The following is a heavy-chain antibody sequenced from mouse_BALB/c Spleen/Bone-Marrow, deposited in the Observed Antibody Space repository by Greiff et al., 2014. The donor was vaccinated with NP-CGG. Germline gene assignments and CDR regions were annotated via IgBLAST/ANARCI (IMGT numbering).Heavy chain of an antibody. CDR1: GYTFSSYW. CDR2: IYPGSSDT. J-gene: IGHJ3*01. CDR3: TRVITTGSAWFAY. Sequence: VQLKGSGTVLARPGGSVKGSCKASGYTFSSYWVAWGKKKAGQGLGWIGAIYPGSSDTSYNQKFKGKAKLTAVTSTSTAYMELSSLTNEDSAVYYCTRVITTGSAWFAYWGQGTLVTVSA. V-gene: IGHV1-5*01. D-gene: IGHD2-4*01.